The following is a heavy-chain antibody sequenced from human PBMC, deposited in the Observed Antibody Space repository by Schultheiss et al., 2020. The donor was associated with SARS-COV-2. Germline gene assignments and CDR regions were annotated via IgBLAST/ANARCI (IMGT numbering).Heavy chain of an antibody. CDR1: GGSFSGYY. V-gene: IGHV4-34*01. D-gene: IGHD1-14*01. Sequence: GSLRLSCAVYGGSFSGYYWSWIRQPPGKGLEWIGEINHSGSTNYNPSLKSRVTISVDTSKNQFSLKLSSVTAADTAVYYCARGRGPEQDYYYYYMDVWGKGTTVTVSS. J-gene: IGHJ6*03. CDR3: ARGRGPEQDYYYYYMDV. CDR2: INHSGST.